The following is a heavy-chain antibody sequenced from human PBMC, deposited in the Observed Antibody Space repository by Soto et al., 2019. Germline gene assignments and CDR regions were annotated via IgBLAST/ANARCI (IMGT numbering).Heavy chain of an antibody. CDR2: ISGSAGTI. CDR1: RFTFSDFA. V-gene: IGHV3-23*01. Sequence: PGGSLRISCAASRFTFSDFATSWVRKAPGKGLEWLSGISGSAGTIYYADSAKGRFIISRDNSHNTLHLQMSSLRAEDTAVYYCANWGKSGSDYWGQGT. CDR3: ANWGKSGSDY. J-gene: IGHJ4*02. D-gene: IGHD3-16*01.